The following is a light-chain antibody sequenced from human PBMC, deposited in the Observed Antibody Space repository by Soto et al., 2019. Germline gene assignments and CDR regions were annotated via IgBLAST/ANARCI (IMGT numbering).Light chain of an antibody. CDR3: SSYTTTVPHV. Sequence: QSALAQPASVSGSPGHSITISCAGTSSDVGNYDYVSWYQQHPGKVPKLIIYEVNNRPSGVSVRFSGSKSGNTASLTISGLQAEDEADYYCSSYTTTVPHVFGTGTKVTVL. J-gene: IGLJ1*01. V-gene: IGLV2-14*01. CDR1: SSDVGNYDY. CDR2: EVN.